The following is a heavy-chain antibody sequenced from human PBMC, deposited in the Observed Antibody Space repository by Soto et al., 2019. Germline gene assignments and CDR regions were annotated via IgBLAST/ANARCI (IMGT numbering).Heavy chain of an antibody. CDR1: CGSFRGYY. CDR2: INHSEST. J-gene: IGHJ5*02. D-gene: IGHD3-3*01. Sequence: AETLSLTCAVYCGSFRGYYWSWIRQPPGKGLEWIGEINHSESTNYNPSLKSRVTISVDTSKNQFSLKLSSVTAADTAVYYCASITIFGVVNTIDPWGQGTLVTV. V-gene: IGHV4-34*01. CDR3: ASITIFGVVNTIDP.